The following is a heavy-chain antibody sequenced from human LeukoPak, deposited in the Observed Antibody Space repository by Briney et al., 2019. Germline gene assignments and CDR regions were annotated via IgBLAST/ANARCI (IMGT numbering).Heavy chain of an antibody. CDR2: IIPHSGGT. CDR1: GYTFSDYY. V-gene: IGHV1-2*02. Sequence: GASVKVSCKTSGYTFSDYYIHSVRQAPGQGLEWMGYIIPHSGGTTYAQKFQGRVTMTRDTSISAAYLDLSGLRSDDTAVYYCSTEDKYCTTSTCGDSWGQGTLVTVSS. CDR3: STEDKYCTTSTCGDS. J-gene: IGHJ4*02. D-gene: IGHD2/OR15-2a*01.